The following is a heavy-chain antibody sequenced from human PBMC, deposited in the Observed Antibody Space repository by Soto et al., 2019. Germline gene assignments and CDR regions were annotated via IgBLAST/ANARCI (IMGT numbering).Heavy chain of an antibody. CDR3: ARSQGSSTSLEIYYYYYYGMDV. D-gene: IGHD2-2*01. CDR2: IIPISGTA. V-gene: IGHV1-69*01. J-gene: IGHJ6*02. Sequence: QVQLVQSGAEVKKPGSSVKVSCKASGGTFSSYAISWVRQAPGQGLEWVGGIIPISGTANYAQKFQGRVTITADESTNMELSSLRSEDTAVYYCARSQGSSTSLEIYYYYYYGMDVWGQGTTVTVSS. CDR1: GGTFSSYA.